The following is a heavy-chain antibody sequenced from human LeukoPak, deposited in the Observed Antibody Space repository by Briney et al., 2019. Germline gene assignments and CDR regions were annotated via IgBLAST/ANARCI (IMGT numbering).Heavy chain of an antibody. Sequence: TSETLSLTCAVYGGSFSGYYWSWIRQPPGKGLEWIGEINHSGSANYNPSLKSRVTISVDTSKNQFSLKLSSVTAADTAVYYCARQVPIVVVPAAPYAFDIWGQGTMVTVSS. CDR3: ARQVPIVVVPAAPYAFDI. CDR2: INHSGSA. J-gene: IGHJ3*02. CDR1: GGSFSGYY. D-gene: IGHD2-2*01. V-gene: IGHV4-34*01.